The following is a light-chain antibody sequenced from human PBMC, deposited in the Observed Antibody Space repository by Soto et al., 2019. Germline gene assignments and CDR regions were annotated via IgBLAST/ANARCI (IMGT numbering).Light chain of an antibody. Sequence: MVTQSPGTVSLSQRERATLSCRASHSISIFVAWYQQKPGQAPRLLIYVASNRATGIPARFSFSGSGTDFTLTISRLEPEDFAVYYCHRYCRSRLITFGHGTKVDI. CDR1: HSISIF. CDR2: VAS. CDR3: HRYCRSRLIT. J-gene: IGKJ1*01. V-gene: IGKV3-20*01.